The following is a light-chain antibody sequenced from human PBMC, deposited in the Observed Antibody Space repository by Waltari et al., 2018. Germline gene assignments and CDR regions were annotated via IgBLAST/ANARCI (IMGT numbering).Light chain of an antibody. J-gene: IGKJ2*01. CDR3: MQGTHWPYT. CDR2: RVS. V-gene: IGKV2-30*02. CDR1: QSLVHRDGNTH. Sequence: VVTTQSPLSLPVTLGQPASISCKSSQSLVHRDGNTHLNWFQQMPGQAPRRLIYRVSNRASGVPDRISGSGSGTDFTLKISRVEADDVGVYYCMQGTHWPYTFGQGTKLDVK.